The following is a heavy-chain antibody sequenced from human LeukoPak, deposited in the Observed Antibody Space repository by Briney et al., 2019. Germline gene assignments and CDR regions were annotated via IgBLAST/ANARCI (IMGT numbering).Heavy chain of an antibody. Sequence: GGSLRLSCAASGFTVSSNHMSWVRQAPGKGLEWVSVIYSGGSTYYADSVKGRFTISRDNSKNTLYLQMNSLRPEDTAVYYCARGDYYDSSAYSYYFDYWGQGTLVTVSS. CDR3: ARGDYYDSSAYSYYFDY. J-gene: IGHJ4*02. CDR1: GFTVSSNH. V-gene: IGHV3-53*05. D-gene: IGHD3-22*01. CDR2: IYSGGST.